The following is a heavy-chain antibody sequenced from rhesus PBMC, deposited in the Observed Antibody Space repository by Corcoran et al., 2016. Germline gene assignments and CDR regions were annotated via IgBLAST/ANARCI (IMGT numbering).Heavy chain of an antibody. CDR1: GGSLRSSHW. CDR3: ARVLYGSGYRGAFDF. CDR2: ISGSSTST. J-gene: IGHJ3*01. V-gene: IGHV4S19*01. D-gene: IGHD3-28*01. Sequence: QVQLQESGPGLVKPSEHLSLTCAVSGGSLRSSHWWSWIRQPPGEGLEWIGDISGSSTSTYYNPSLKSRVTISKDASKNQFSLKLSSVTAADTAVYYCARVLYGSGYRGAFDFWGQGLRVTVSS.